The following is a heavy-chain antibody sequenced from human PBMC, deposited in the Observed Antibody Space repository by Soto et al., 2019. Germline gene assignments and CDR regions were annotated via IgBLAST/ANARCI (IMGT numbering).Heavy chain of an antibody. J-gene: IGHJ6*02. CDR2: IIPIFGTA. Sequence: ASVKVSCKASGGTFSSYAISWVRQAPGQGLEWMGGIIPIFGTANYAQKFQGRVTITADESTSTAYMELSSLRSEDTAVYYCASREGFIAAAGIRDYYYYGMDVWGQGTTVTVSS. CDR3: ASREGFIAAAGIRDYYYYGMDV. D-gene: IGHD6-13*01. V-gene: IGHV1-69*13. CDR1: GGTFSSYA.